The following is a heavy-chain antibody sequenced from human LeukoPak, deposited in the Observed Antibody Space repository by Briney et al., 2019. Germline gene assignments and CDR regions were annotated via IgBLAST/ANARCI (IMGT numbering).Heavy chain of an antibody. J-gene: IGHJ4*02. D-gene: IGHD1-7*01. CDR2: INPNSGGT. V-gene: IGHV1-2*02. CDR1: GYTLTGYY. Sequence: ASVKVSCKASGYTLTGYYMHWVRQAPGQGLEWMGWINPNSGGTNYAQKFQGRVTMTRDTSISTAYMELSRLRSDDTAVYYCARAKKITGTTSVLFDYWGQGTLVTVSS. CDR3: ARAKKITGTTSVLFDY.